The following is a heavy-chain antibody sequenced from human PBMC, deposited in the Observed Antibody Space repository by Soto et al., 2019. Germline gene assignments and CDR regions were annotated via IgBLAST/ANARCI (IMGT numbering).Heavy chain of an antibody. Sequence: GGSLRLSCAASGFTFSSYDMHWVRQATGKGLEWVSAIGTAGDTYYPGSVKGRFTISRENAENSLYLQMNSLRAGDTAVYYCTRDPTYHQFSRVYYTGITVSTGWRSTILCLVIGDAFDIGGQGTMVTASS. CDR2: IGTAGDT. V-gene: IGHV3-13*01. D-gene: IGHD3-9*01. J-gene: IGHJ3*02. CDR3: TRDPTYHQFSRVYYTGITVSTGWRSTILCLVIGDAFDI. CDR1: GFTFSSYD.